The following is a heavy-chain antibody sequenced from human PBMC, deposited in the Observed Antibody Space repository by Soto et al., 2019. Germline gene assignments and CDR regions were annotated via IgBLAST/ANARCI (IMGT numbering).Heavy chain of an antibody. V-gene: IGHV1-69*12. CDR1: GGTFSSYA. D-gene: IGHD2-2*01. CDR3: ARHVPAAGYYYGMDV. CDR2: IIPIFGTA. J-gene: IGHJ6*02. Sequence: QVQLVQSGAEVKKPGSSVKVSCKASGGTFSSYAISWVRQAPGQGLEWMGGIIPIFGTANYAQKFQGRVTMTADESTRTAYMELGSLRSEDTAVYYCARHVPAAGYYYGMDVWGQGTTVTVSS.